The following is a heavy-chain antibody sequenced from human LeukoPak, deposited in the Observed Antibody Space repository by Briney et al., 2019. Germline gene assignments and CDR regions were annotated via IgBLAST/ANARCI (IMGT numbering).Heavy chain of an antibody. D-gene: IGHD6-25*01. Sequence: PSETLSLTCAVYGGSFSGYYWSWIRQPPGKGLEWIGEINHSGSTNYNPSLKSRATISVDTSKNQFSLKLSSVTAADTAVYYCARPRAADAFDIWGQGTVVTVSS. CDR1: GGSFSGYY. J-gene: IGHJ3*02. CDR3: ARPRAADAFDI. CDR2: INHSGST. V-gene: IGHV4-34*01.